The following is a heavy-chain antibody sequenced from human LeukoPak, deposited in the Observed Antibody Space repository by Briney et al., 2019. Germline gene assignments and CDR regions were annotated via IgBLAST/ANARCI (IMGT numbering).Heavy chain of an antibody. CDR1: GFTFSGSA. CDR2: IRSKANSYAT. V-gene: IGHV3-73*01. D-gene: IGHD2-21*02. CDR3: ARDWAPYCGGDCYSGLHFDY. J-gene: IGHJ4*02. Sequence: GGSLRLSCAASGFTFSGSAMHWVRQASGKGLEWVGRIRSKANSYATAYAASVKGRFTISRDDSKNTAYLQMNSLRAEDTAVYYCARDWAPYCGGDCYSGLHFDYWGQGTLVTVSS.